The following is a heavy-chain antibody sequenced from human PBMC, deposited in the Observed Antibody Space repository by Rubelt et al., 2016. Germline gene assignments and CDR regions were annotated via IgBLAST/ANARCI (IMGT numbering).Heavy chain of an antibody. CDR2: IKQDVGLK. V-gene: IGHV3-7*01. D-gene: IGHD2-21*02. J-gene: IGHJ6*02. Sequence: RGLEWVAHIKQDVGLKFYVDSVKGRFTMSRDNAKNSLYLQMNSLRAEDTAVYYCATYCGSDPCYGWNYYGMDVWGQGTTVTVSS. CDR3: ATYCGSDPCYGWNYYGMDV.